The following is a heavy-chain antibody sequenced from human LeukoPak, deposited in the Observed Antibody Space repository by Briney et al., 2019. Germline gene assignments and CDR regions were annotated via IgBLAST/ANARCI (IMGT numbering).Heavy chain of an antibody. J-gene: IGHJ6*02. V-gene: IGHV3-11*04. D-gene: IGHD4-23*01. CDR3: ARDYGGNGYYYGMDV. CDR2: ISSSGGTI. Sequence: GGSLRLSCAASGFIVSINYMSWVRQAPGKGLEWVSYISSSGGTIHYADSVQGRFTISRDNAKNSLYLQMNSLRAEDTGVYYCARDYGGNGYYYGMDVWGQGTTVTVSS. CDR1: GFIVSINY.